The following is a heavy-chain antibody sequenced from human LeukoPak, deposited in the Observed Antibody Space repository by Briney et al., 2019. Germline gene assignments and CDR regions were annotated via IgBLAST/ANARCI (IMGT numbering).Heavy chain of an antibody. CDR1: GYTLTELS. V-gene: IGHV1-24*01. J-gene: IGHJ4*02. Sequence: GASVKVSCKVSGYTLTELSMHWVRQAPGKGLEWMGDFDPEDGETIYAQKFQGRVTMTEDTSTDTAYMELSSLRSEDTAVYYCATYYCSSTSCYTAKSVDYWGQGTLVTVSS. D-gene: IGHD2-2*02. CDR3: ATYYCSSTSCYTAKSVDY. CDR2: FDPEDGET.